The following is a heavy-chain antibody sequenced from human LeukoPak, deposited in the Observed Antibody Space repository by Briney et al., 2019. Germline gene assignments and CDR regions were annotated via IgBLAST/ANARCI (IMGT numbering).Heavy chain of an antibody. CDR2: IYHSGST. CDR1: GGSISSDNW. CDR3: ARHYWTTVTTARFDP. Sequence: PSETLSLTCAVSGGSISSDNWWSWVRQPPGKGLEWIGEIYHSGSTNYNPSLKSRVTISVDTSKNQFSLKLTSVTAADTAVYYCARHYWTTVTTARFDPWGQGTLVTVSS. V-gene: IGHV4-4*02. J-gene: IGHJ5*02. D-gene: IGHD4-17*01.